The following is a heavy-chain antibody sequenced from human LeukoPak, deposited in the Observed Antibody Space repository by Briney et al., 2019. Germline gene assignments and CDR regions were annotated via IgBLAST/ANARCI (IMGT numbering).Heavy chain of an antibody. J-gene: IGHJ4*02. V-gene: IGHV2-70*01. CDR3: ARMELAGQFVN. D-gene: IGHD2-15*01. Sequence: SGPALVRPTQTPTLTCSFSGFSLTTNGMCVSWIRQPPGKALEWLAHIDWEDDKSYNTSLKTRLTISRDTSKNHVVLTMTNMDPVDTATYFCARMELAGQFVNWGQGTLVTVSS. CDR1: GFSLTTNGMC. CDR2: IDWEDDK.